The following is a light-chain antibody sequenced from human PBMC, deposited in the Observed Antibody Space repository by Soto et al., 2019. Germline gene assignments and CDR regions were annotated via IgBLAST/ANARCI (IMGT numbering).Light chain of an antibody. J-gene: IGKJ4*02. CDR2: GAS. CDR1: QSVSSSY. CDR3: QEPANLPGK. Sequence: SQSVSSSYLAWYQQKPGQDPRLLIYGASSRATGIPDRFSGSGSGPDFTLTISRRNTDDSALYSCQEPANLPGKLGGGTRLEIK. V-gene: IGKV3-20*01.